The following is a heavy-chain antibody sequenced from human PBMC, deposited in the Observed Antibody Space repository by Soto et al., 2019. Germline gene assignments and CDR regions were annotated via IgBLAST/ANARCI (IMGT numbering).Heavy chain of an antibody. CDR3: ARGLSITNTFYYYYAMDV. V-gene: IGHV4-34*01. CDR1: GGSFSRYF. CDR2: INHSGST. D-gene: IGHD2-8*01. Sequence: SETLSLTCAVYGGSFSRYFWNWIRQPPGKGLEWIGEINHSGSTNYNTSLKSRVTISVDTSKNQFSLKLSSVTAADTAVYYCARGLSITNTFYYYYAMDVWGQGTTVT. J-gene: IGHJ6*02.